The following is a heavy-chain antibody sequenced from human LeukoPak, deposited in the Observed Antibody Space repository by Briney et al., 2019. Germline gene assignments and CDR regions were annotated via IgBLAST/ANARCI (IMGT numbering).Heavy chain of an antibody. Sequence: GRSLRLSCAAYGFTFSSNGMHWGRQAPGKGLERVPVIWYDGSNKYYADSVKGRFTISRDNSKNTLYLQMNSLRAEDTAVYYCARDLGVTGTTLDYWGQGTLVTVSS. D-gene: IGHD1-7*01. CDR1: GFTFSSNG. CDR3: ARDLGVTGTTLDY. J-gene: IGHJ4*02. V-gene: IGHV3-33*01. CDR2: IWYDGSNK.